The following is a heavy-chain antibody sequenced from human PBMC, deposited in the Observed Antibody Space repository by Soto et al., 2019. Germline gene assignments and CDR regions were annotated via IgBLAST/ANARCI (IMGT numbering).Heavy chain of an antibody. CDR2: IRGSGGST. D-gene: IGHD3-9*01. Sequence: GSLRPSCAASGFTFSSYAMSWVRQAPGEGLGWGSAIRGSGGSTYYADSVKGRFTISRANSKNTLHLHISSLSDEATAVYYCANPGSAILNGYWIHWGQGALVTVSS. CDR1: GFTFSSYA. J-gene: IGHJ4*02. V-gene: IGHV3-23*01. CDR3: ANPGSAILNGYWIH.